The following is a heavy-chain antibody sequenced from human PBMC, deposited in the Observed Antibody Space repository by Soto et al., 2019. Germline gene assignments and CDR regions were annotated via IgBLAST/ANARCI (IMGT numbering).Heavy chain of an antibody. V-gene: IGHV1-3*01. CDR3: ARSIVVVTALDY. CDR2: INACNGNT. J-gene: IGHJ4*02. Sequence: GASVKVSCKASGYTFTSYAMLWVRQAPGQMLEWMGWINACNGNTKYSQKFQGRVTITRDTSASTAYMELSSLRSEDTAVYYCARSIVVVTALDYWGQGTLVTVSS. D-gene: IGHD2-21*02. CDR1: GYTFTSYA.